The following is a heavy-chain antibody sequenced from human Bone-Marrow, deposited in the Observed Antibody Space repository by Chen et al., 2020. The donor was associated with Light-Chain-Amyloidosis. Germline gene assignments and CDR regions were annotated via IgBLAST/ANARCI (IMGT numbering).Heavy chain of an antibody. CDR2: INPNGGVT. J-gene: IGHJ5*02. V-gene: IGHV1-2*02. CDR1: GYTFSDYY. Sequence: QVQVLQSGAEMKKPGASVKVSCKASGYTFSDYYIQWVRQAPGQGLEWMGWINPNGGVTGDAQKLQGRVTMTRDTSIKAGYMELRSLTSDDTSVYYVARWDRVPRLRGVPGWCDPWGQGTLVTVSS. CDR3: ARWDRVPRLRGVPGWCDP. D-gene: IGHD3-10*01.